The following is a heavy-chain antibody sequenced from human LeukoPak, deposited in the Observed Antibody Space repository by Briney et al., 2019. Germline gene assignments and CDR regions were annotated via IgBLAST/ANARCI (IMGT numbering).Heavy chain of an antibody. Sequence: GSSVKVSCKASGGTFSSCAISWMRQAPGQGLEWMGRIIPIFGTANYAQKFQGRVTITTDESTSTAYMELSSLRSEDTAVYYCARDPFPGQWLVLGYFDYWGQGTLVTVSS. CDR2: IIPIFGTA. V-gene: IGHV1-69*05. CDR3: ARDPFPGQWLVLGYFDY. J-gene: IGHJ4*02. D-gene: IGHD6-19*01. CDR1: GGTFSSCA.